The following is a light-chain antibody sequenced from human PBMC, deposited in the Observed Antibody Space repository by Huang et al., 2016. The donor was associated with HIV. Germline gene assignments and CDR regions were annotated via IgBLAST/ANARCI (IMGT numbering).Light chain of an antibody. CDR1: QNITTNF. CDR2: GAS. V-gene: IGKV3-20*01. J-gene: IGKJ4*01. Sequence: EIILTQSPGTLSLSPGESAALSCWASQNITTNFLAWYQQRSGQAPSLLIYGASSRAIGVPDRFRGSGSATDFTLTISRLEPQDSAVYYCQQYLASPLTFGGGTNMEIK. CDR3: QQYLASPLT.